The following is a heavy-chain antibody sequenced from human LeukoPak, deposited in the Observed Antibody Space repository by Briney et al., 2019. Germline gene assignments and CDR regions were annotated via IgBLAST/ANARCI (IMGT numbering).Heavy chain of an antibody. Sequence: HAGGSLRLSCAASELTLNTYAMHWVRQAPGEGLEWVSAISGSGGSTYYADSVKGRFTISRDNSKNTLYLQMNSLRAEDTAVYYCAKARYSDYYGMDVWGQGTTVTVSS. CDR1: ELTLNTYA. J-gene: IGHJ6*02. D-gene: IGHD1-1*01. V-gene: IGHV3-23*01. CDR2: ISGSGGST. CDR3: AKARYSDYYGMDV.